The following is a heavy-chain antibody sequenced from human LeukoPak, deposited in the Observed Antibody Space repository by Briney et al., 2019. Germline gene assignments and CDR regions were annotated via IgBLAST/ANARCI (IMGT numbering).Heavy chain of an antibody. CDR3: ARDQYDTWSRRGNFDS. D-gene: IGHD3/OR15-3a*01. J-gene: IGHJ4*02. CDR2: IKLDGSEK. CDR1: GFTFGKYW. Sequence: GGSLRLSCVASGFTFGKYWMSWVRQAPGKGLEWVANIKLDGSEKNYVDSVKDRFTISRDNTKNSLYLQMNSLRAEDTAVFYCARDQYDTWSRRGNFDSWGQGTLVIVSS. V-gene: IGHV3-7*03.